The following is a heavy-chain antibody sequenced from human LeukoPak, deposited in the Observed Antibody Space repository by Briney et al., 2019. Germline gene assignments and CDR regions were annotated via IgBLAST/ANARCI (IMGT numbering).Heavy chain of an antibody. D-gene: IGHD5-12*01. CDR3: AREAYTGFDLEAFDS. J-gene: IGHJ4*02. CDR2: ITSSSGSI. CDR1: GFTFSSYE. V-gene: IGHV3-21*06. Sequence: GGSLRLSRAASGFTFSSYEMNWVRQAPGKGLEWVSSITSSSGSIYYADSVKGRFTISRDNAKSSLYLQMNSLRVEDTAVYYCAREAYTGFDLEAFDSWGQGTRVTVSS.